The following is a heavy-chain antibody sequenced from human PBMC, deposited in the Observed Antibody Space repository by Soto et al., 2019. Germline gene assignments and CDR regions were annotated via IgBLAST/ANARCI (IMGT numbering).Heavy chain of an antibody. V-gene: IGHV6-1*01. J-gene: IGHJ3*02. D-gene: IGHD3-3*01. Sequence: SETLSLTCAISGDSVSSNSAAWNWIRQSPSRGLEWLGRTYYRSKWYNDYAVSVKSRITINPDTSKNQFSLQLNSVTPEDTAVYYCAREDNYDFWSGYYCDIWGQGTMVTVSS. CDR2: TYYRSKWYN. CDR1: GDSVSSNSAA. CDR3: AREDNYDFWSGYYCDI.